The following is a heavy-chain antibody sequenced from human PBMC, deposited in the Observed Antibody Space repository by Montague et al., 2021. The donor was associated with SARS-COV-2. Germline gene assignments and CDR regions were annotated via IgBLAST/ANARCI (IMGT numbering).Heavy chain of an antibody. Sequence: SLRLSCAASVFAFSDFAMTLVRQAPGKGLEWVSTIFASGHNTYYISSVKGRFIVSRDNSKSTLFLHMNSLSAEDAAVYYCAKNPTVSGMPATIAWYFDLWGRGALVTVSS. CDR3: AKNPTVSGMPATIAWYFDL. D-gene: IGHD1-26*01. J-gene: IGHJ2*01. CDR1: VFAFSDFA. CDR2: IFASGHNT. V-gene: IGHV3-23*05.